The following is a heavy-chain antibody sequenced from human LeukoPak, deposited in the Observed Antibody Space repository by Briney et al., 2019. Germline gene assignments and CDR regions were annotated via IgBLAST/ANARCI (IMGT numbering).Heavy chain of an antibody. CDR1: GYSLTSYW. CDR2: INPGDTET. V-gene: IGHV5-51*01. CDR3: ARPGYRSRYFDY. D-gene: IGHD6-19*01. J-gene: IGHJ4*02. Sequence: GESLKISCKGSGYSLTSYWIGWVRQMPGRGLEWMGIINPGDTETKYSPSFQGQVTISADESISTAYLQWSSLKASDTAMYYCARPGYRSRYFDYWGQGTLVTVSS.